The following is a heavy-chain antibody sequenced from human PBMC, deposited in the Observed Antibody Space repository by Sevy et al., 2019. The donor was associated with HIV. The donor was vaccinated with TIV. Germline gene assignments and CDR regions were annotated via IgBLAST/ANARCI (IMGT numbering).Heavy chain of an antibody. CDR3: ARGPRTAAAGTRYFDY. V-gene: IGHV3-21*01. CDR2: ISSSSSYI. D-gene: IGHD6-13*01. Sequence: GGSLRLSCAASGFTFSSYSMNWVRQAPGKGLEWVSSISSSSSYIYYADSVKGRFTISSDNAKNSLYLQMNSLRAEDAAVYYCARGPRTAAAGTRYFDYWGQGTLVTVSS. J-gene: IGHJ4*02. CDR1: GFTFSSYS.